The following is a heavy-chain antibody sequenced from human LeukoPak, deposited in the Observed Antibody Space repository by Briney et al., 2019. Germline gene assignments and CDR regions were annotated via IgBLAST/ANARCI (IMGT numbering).Heavy chain of an antibody. CDR2: IIPLFNTP. J-gene: IGHJ5*02. V-gene: IGHV1-69*06. CDR3: TRAGIPGYCSGASCSNWFDP. D-gene: IGHD2-15*01. CDR1: GGTFSSYS. Sequence: SVKVSCKDSGGTFSSYSISWVRQAPRQGLEWMGGIIPLFNTPNYAQKFQGRVSITADKSTNTTYMELSSLTSEDTAVYYCTRAGIPGYCSGASCSNWFDPWGQGALVTVSS.